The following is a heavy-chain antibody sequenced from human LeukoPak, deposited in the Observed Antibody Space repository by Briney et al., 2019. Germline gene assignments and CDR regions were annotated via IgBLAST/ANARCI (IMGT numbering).Heavy chain of an antibody. Sequence: WASVKVSCKASGGTFSNYAISWVRQAPGQGLEWMGGIIPIFGTANYAQKFQGRVTITADESTSTAYMELSSLRSEDTAVYYCARGDSAYDLFGHIDYWGQGTLVTVSS. CDR1: GGTFSNYA. CDR3: ARGDSAYDLFGHIDY. J-gene: IGHJ4*02. CDR2: IIPIFGTA. D-gene: IGHD5-12*01. V-gene: IGHV1-69*13.